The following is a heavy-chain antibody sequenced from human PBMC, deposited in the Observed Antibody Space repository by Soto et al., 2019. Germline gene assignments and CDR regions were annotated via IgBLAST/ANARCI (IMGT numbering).Heavy chain of an antibody. J-gene: IGHJ6*02. V-gene: IGHV3-74*01. CDR2: VNTDGSST. CDR3: ARDGLSVAGKTYYYYGMDV. D-gene: IGHD6-19*01. Sequence: GGSLRLSCAASGFTVSGMFMNWVRQAPGKGLVWVSRVNTDGSSTTYADSVKGRFTISRDNAKNSLYLQMNSLRAEDTAVYYCARDGLSVAGKTYYYYGMDVWGQGTTVTVSS. CDR1: GFTVSGMF.